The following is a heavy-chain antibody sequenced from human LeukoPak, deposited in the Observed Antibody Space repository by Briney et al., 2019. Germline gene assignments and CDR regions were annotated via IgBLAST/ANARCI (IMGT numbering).Heavy chain of an antibody. CDR2: IIPIFGTA. J-gene: IGHJ4*02. V-gene: IGHV1-69*06. CDR3: AGTTVTTGFDY. CDR1: GGTSSSYA. D-gene: IGHD4-17*01. Sequence: GASVKVSCKASGGTSSSYAISWVRQAPGQGLEWMGGIIPIFGTANYAQKFQGRVTITADKSTSTAYMELSSLRSEDTAVYYCAGTTVTTGFDYWGQGTLVTVSS.